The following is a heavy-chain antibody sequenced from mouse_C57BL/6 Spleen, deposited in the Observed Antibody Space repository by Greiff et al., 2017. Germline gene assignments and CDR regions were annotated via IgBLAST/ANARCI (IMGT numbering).Heavy chain of an antibody. CDR2: FYPGSGSI. V-gene: IGHV1-62-2*01. D-gene: IGHD1-1*01. J-gene: IGHJ4*01. CDR1: GYTFTEYT. Sequence: QVQLQQSGAELVKPGASVKLSCKASGYTFTEYTIHWVKQRSGQGLEWIGWFYPGSGSIKYNEKFKDKATLTADKSSSTFYMGLSILTSEDSAVYFCARHGLNYYGSSYAMDYWGQGTSVTVSS. CDR3: ARHGLNYYGSSYAMDY.